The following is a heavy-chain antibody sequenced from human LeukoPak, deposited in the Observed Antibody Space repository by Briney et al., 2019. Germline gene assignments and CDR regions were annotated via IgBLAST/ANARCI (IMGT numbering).Heavy chain of an antibody. V-gene: IGHV3-73*01. CDR2: IRSKANSYAT. CDR3: TRYSNWNYGYWYFDL. D-gene: IGHD1-7*01. CDR1: GFTFSGSA. Sequence: PGGSLKLSCAASGFTFSGSAMHWVRQASGKGLEWVGRIRSKANSYATAYAASVKGRFTISRDDSKNTAYLQMNSLKTEDTAVYYCTRYSNWNYGYWYFDLWGRGTLDTVSS. J-gene: IGHJ2*01.